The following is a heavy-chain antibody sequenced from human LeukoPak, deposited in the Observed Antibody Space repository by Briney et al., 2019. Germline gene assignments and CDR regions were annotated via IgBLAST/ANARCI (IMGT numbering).Heavy chain of an antibody. CDR3: ARRYCSSTSCYAWFDP. CDR2: IYPGDSDT. CDR1: GYSFTSYW. J-gene: IGHJ5*02. V-gene: IGHV5-51*01. Sequence: GESLKISCKGSGYSFTSYWTGWVRQMPGKGLEWMGIIYPGDSDTRYSPSFQGQVTISADKSISTAYLQWSSLKASDTAMYYCARRYCSSTSCYAWFDPWGQGTLVTVSS. D-gene: IGHD2-2*01.